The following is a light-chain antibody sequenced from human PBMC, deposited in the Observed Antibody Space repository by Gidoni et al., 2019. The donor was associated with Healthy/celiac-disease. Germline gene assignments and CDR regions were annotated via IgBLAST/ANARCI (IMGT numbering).Light chain of an antibody. V-gene: IGKV1-5*01. CDR2: DAS. CDR1: QSISSW. CDR3: QQYNSYPWT. J-gene: IGKJ1*01. Sequence: DIQMTQSPSTLSAAVGDRVTITCRAKQSISSWLAWYQQKPGKAPKLLIYDASSLESGVPSRFSGSGSGTEFTLTIRSLQPDDFATYYCQQYNSYPWTFGQGTKVEIK.